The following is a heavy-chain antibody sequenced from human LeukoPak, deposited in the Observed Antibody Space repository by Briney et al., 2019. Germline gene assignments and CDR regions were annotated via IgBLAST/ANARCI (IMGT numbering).Heavy chain of an antibody. CDR2: IRYDGSNK. Sequence: GGSLRLSCAASGFTFSSYGMHWVRQAPGKGLEWVAFIRYDGSNKYYADSVKGRFTISRDNSKNTLYLQMNSLRAEDTAVYYCAKIYDSSGHFDYWGQGALVTVSS. CDR1: GFTFSSYG. CDR3: AKIYDSSGHFDY. V-gene: IGHV3-30*02. D-gene: IGHD3-22*01. J-gene: IGHJ4*02.